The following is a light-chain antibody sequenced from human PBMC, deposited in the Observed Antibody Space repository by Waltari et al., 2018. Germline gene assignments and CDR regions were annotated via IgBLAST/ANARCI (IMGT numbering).Light chain of an antibody. J-gene: IGKJ1*01. CDR1: QSVGNNY. CDR2: GAS. CDR3: QQYGSSPGT. Sequence: EIVLTQSPGTMSLSPGESATLSCRASQSVGNNYLAWYQQKPCQAPRLLIYGASNRATGIPDRFSGGGSGTDFTLTISRLEPEDFAVYFCQQYGSSPGTFGQGTEVEVK. V-gene: IGKV3-20*01.